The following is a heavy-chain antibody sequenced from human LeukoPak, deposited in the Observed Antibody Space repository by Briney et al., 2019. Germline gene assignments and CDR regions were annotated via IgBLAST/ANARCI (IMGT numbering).Heavy chain of an antibody. D-gene: IGHD3-22*01. CDR3: ARGGTYYYDSSGYYYEL. CDR1: GYSFTSYW. Sequence: GESPKISCKASGYSFTSYWIGWVRQMPGKGLEWMGIIYPGDSDTRYSPSFQGQVTISADKSISTAYLQWSSLKASDTAMYYCARGGTYYYDSSGYYYELWGQGTLVTVSS. V-gene: IGHV5-51*01. CDR2: IYPGDSDT. J-gene: IGHJ4*02.